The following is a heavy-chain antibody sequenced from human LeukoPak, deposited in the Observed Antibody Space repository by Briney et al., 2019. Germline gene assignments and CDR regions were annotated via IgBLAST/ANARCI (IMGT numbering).Heavy chain of an antibody. CDR1: GFAFGSEA. J-gene: IGHJ3*02. V-gene: IGHV3-23*01. CDR2: ISPGGGTT. Sequence: GGSLRLSCAVSGFAFGSEAMSWVRQSPARGLEWVAAISPGGGTTYYADYVKGRFTISRDNAKNSLYLQMNSLRAEDTAVYYCARDMVVAAYSTDAFDIWGQGTMVTVSS. D-gene: IGHD2-15*01. CDR3: ARDMVVAAYSTDAFDI.